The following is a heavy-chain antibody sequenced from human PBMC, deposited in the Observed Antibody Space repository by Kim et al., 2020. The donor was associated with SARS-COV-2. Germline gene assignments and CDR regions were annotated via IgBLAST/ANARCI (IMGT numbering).Heavy chain of an antibody. D-gene: IGHD3-10*01. CDR3: AREKWMVRGVIPPMRVIGDFDP. Sequence: SETLSLTCTVSGGSISSYYWSWIRQPPGKGLEWIGYIYYSGSTNYNPSLKSRVTISVDTSKNQFSLKLSSVTAADTAVYYCAREKWMVRGVIPPMRVIGDFDPWGQGTLVTVSS. J-gene: IGHJ5*02. CDR2: IYYSGST. V-gene: IGHV4-59*01. CDR1: GGSISSYY.